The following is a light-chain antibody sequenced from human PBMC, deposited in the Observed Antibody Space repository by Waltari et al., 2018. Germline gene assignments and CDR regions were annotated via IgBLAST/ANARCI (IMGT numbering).Light chain of an antibody. V-gene: IGLV2-8*01. CDR1: SSDVGGYNY. CDR2: EVS. CDR3: SSFAGTNNFVV. J-gene: IGLJ2*01. Sequence: QSALTQPPSASGSPGPPVTISCPATSSDVGGYNYVSWYQQHPGKAPKLMIYEVSQRPSGVPDRFSGSKSGDTASLTVSGLQAEDEADYYCSSFAGTNNFVVFGGGTKLTV.